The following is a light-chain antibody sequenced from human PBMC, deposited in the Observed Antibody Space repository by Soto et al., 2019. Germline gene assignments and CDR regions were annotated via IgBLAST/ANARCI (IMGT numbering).Light chain of an antibody. CDR3: ATWDNSLSVVL. CDR1: TSNIGSNH. CDR2: DNN. J-gene: IGLJ2*01. V-gene: IGLV1-51*01. Sequence: QSVLTQPPSVSAAPGQKVTISSSGSTSNIGSNHVSWYQQIPETAPKLLIYDNNERPSGIPDRFSGSKSGTSATLGITGLQTGDEADYYCATWDNSLSVVLFGGGTKVTVL.